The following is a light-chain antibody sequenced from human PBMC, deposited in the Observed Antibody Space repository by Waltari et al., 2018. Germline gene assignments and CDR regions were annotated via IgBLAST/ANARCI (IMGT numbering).Light chain of an antibody. V-gene: IGKV3-15*01. Sequence: VLTQSPATLYVSPGDTATLSCRASRSVGVNLAWYQQKPGQAPRLLIYDASKWATGIPARFSAAGSGTECTLTIISLQSEDSAIYYCHQYNTWPPATFGQGTKLDI. CDR3: HQYNTWPPAT. CDR1: RSVGVN. J-gene: IGKJ2*01. CDR2: DAS.